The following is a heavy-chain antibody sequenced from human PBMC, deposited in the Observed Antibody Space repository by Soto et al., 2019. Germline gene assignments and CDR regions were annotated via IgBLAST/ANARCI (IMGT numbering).Heavy chain of an antibody. V-gene: IGHV1-69*12. CDR1: GGTFSSYA. CDR2: IIPIFGTA. Sequence: QVQLVQSGAEVKKPGSSVKVSCKASGGTFSSYAISWVRQAPVQGLEWMGGIIPIFGTANYAQKFQGRVTITADESTSTAYMELSSLRSEDTAVYYCASTARGRDGYLPIDYWGQGTLVTVSS. J-gene: IGHJ4*02. D-gene: IGHD5-12*01. CDR3: ASTARGRDGYLPIDY.